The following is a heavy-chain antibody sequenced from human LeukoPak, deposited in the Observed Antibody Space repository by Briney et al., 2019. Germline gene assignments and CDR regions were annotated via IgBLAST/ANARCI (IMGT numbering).Heavy chain of an antibody. J-gene: IGHJ3*02. CDR1: GFTFSSYA. Sequence: GGSLRLSCAASGFTFSSYAMSWVRQAPGKGLEWVSSISVSGGSTYYADSVKGRVTISRDNAKNSLYLQMNGLRAEDTAVYYCARGRSITLLRGVAMSDGFDIWGQGAMVTVSS. V-gene: IGHV3-23*01. CDR3: ARGRSITLLRGVAMSDGFDI. CDR2: ISVSGGST. D-gene: IGHD3-10*01.